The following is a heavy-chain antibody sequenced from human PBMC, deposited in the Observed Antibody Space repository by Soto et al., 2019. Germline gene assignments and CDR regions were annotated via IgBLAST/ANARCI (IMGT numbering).Heavy chain of an antibody. V-gene: IGHV4-34*02. Sequence: QEQLQQWGAGLLKPSETLSLTCGVYGVSLSDYYWSWLRQPPGKGLEWIGEIHDSGRTNYNPSLKSRVTISRDTSKNQFSLKMNSVSAADTAVYYCARLNYYGSSLLDFWGQGTLVIVSS. CDR3: ARLNYYGSSLLDF. CDR2: IHDSGRT. D-gene: IGHD3-22*01. CDR1: GVSLSDYY. J-gene: IGHJ4*02.